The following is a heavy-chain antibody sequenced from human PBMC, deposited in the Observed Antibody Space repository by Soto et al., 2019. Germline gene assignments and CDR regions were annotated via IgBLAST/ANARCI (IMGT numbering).Heavy chain of an antibody. Sequence: HPXGYLILSCSAPGGTASSTSMNWVRQAPGKGLEWVSVIYGGGSTYYADSVKGRFTISRDNAKNSLYLQLNVLRVEDTAVYYCASGKWSLDYWGQGILVTVSS. D-gene: IGHD2-15*01. CDR1: GGTASSTS. V-gene: IGHV3-53*01. CDR2: IYGGGST. J-gene: IGHJ4*02. CDR3: ASGKWSLDY.